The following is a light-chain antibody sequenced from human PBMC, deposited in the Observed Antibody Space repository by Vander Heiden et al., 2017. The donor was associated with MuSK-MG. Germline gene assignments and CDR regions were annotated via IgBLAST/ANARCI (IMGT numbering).Light chain of an antibody. CDR3: QAWDSSTYVV. Sequence: YELTQPPSVSVSPGQTASITCSGDKLGDKYACWYQQKPGQSPVLVIYQDSKRPAGIPERFSGSNSGNTATLTISGTQAMDEADYYCQAWDSSTYVVFGGGTKLTVL. CDR2: QDS. V-gene: IGLV3-1*01. J-gene: IGLJ2*01. CDR1: KLGDKY.